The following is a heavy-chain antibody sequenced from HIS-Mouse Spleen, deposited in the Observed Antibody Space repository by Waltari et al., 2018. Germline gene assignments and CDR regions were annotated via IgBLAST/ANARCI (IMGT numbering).Heavy chain of an antibody. CDR1: GFTFSSYG. Sequence: QVQLVESGGGVVQPGRSLRLSCAPRGFTFSSYGLPCVRQAPGKGLKWVAVISFDGSNKYYADSVKGRLTISRDNSKNTLYLQMNSLRAEDTAVYYCAKASSGWLDYWGQGTLVTVSS. V-gene: IGHV3-30*18. CDR2: ISFDGSNK. D-gene: IGHD6-19*01. J-gene: IGHJ4*02. CDR3: AKASSGWLDY.